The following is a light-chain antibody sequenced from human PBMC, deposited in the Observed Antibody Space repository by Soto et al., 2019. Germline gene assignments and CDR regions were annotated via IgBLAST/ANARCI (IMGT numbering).Light chain of an antibody. CDR2: DAS. Sequence: DIQMTQSPSTLSASVGDRVIITCRASQDINDWLAWYQQKPGNAPKFLIYDASTLESGVPSRFSGSGSGTEFTLTISSLQPDDFATYYCQKYHSRRTFRQGTKVDIK. J-gene: IGKJ1*01. CDR1: QDINDW. CDR3: QKYHSRRT. V-gene: IGKV1-5*01.